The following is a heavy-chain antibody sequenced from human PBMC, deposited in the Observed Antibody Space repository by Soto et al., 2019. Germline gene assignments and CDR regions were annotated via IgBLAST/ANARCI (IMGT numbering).Heavy chain of an antibody. CDR2: IWYDGSNK. D-gene: IGHD3-10*01. CDR3: ARDRYYGSGRYFDY. CDR1: GFTFSSYG. J-gene: IGHJ4*02. V-gene: IGHV3-33*01. Sequence: GGSLRLSCAASGFTFSSYGMHWVRQAPGKGLEWVAVIWYDGSNKYYADSVKGRFTISRDNCKNTLYLQMNSLRAEDTAVYCCARDRYYGSGRYFDYWGQGTLVTVSS.